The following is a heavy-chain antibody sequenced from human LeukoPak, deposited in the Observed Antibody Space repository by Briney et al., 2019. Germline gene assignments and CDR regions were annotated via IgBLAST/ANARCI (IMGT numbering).Heavy chain of an antibody. V-gene: IGHV1-18*04. J-gene: IGHJ4*02. CDR3: ARDPLLYYYGSGSHFDY. CDR1: GYTFTGYY. D-gene: IGHD3-10*01. Sequence: GASVKVSCKASGYTFTGYYMHWVRQAPGQGLEWMGWISAYNGNTNYAQKLQGRVTMTTDTSTSTAYMELRSLRSDDTAVYYCARDPLLYYYGSGSHFDYWGQGTLVTVSS. CDR2: ISAYNGNT.